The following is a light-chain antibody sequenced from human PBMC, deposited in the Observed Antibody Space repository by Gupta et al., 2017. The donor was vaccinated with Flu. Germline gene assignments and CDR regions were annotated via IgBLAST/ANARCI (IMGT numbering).Light chain of an antibody. V-gene: IGKV1-9*01. CDR3: QQFNNYPFT. CDR1: HVIYSY. J-gene: IGKJ3*01. CDR2: AAS. Sequence: GDRVTITCRASHVIYSYLAWYQQKPGKAPKLLIYAASTLQSGVPSRFSGRGSGTEFTLTISSLQPEDFATYYCQQFNNYPFTVGPGTKVDIK.